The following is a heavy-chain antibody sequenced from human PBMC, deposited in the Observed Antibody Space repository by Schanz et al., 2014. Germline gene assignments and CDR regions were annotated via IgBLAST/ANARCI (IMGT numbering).Heavy chain of an antibody. CDR3: ARPSDSSWYMDV. V-gene: IGHV3-21*02. CDR2: ISSSSSYI. J-gene: IGHJ6*03. D-gene: IGHD2-21*02. CDR1: GFTVNNYA. Sequence: EVQLVESGGGLVKPGGSLRLSCTVSGFTVNNYAMNWVRQAPGRGLEWVSSISSSSSYISYADSVKGRFTISRDNAKNSLYLQMNSLRAEDTAVYYCARPSDSSWYMDVWGKGTTVTVSS.